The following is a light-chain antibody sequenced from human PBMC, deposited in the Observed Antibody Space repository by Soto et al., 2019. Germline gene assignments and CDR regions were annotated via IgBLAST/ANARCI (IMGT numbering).Light chain of an antibody. CDR1: RSDVGAYNS. J-gene: IGLJ1*01. CDR3: CAAAHESTSV. Sequence: QSVLSQPASVSGSHDQSITISYTGTRSDVGAYNSVSWYRQHPHRSPQVIIYKGTQRPSWVYNRLSGSTAGNAASLTISALRAGDEADCVCCAAAHESTSVFGRGTKVTVL. V-gene: IGLV2-23*01. CDR2: KGT.